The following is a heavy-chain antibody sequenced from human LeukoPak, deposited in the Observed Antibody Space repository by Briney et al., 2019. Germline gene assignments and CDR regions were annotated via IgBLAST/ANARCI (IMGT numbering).Heavy chain of an antibody. J-gene: IGHJ4*02. Sequence: PGGSLRLSCAASGFTFSSYAMSWVRQAPGKGLEWVSAIRGSGGSTYYADSVKGRFTISRDNSKNTLYLQMNSLRAEDTAVYYCAKSGDYYGSGSYFNFDYWGQGTLVTVSS. V-gene: IGHV3-23*01. CDR1: GFTFSSYA. CDR3: AKSGDYYGSGSYFNFDY. D-gene: IGHD3-10*01. CDR2: IRGSGGST.